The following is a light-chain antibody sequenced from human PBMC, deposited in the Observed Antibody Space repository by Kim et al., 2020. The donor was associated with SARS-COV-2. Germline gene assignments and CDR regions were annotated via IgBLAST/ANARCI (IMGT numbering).Light chain of an antibody. CDR2: AAS. Sequence: ASTGDRVTITCRASQGISSDLAWYQQKSAKAPKLLIYAASSLQSGVPSRFSASGSGTDFTLTISCLQSEDFATYYCQQYYNYPLTFGGGTKVDIK. CDR1: QGISSD. J-gene: IGKJ4*01. CDR3: QQYYNYPLT. V-gene: IGKV1-8*01.